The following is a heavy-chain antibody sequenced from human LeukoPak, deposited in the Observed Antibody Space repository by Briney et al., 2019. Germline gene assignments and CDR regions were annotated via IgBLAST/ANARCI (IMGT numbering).Heavy chain of an antibody. Sequence: PGGSLRLSCAATGFRFSDYYTSWIRQAPGKGLEWVSYISSTGNSIFYADSVKGRFTISRDHAKNSLSLQLNSLRAEDTAVYYCAKGGIRYGYWFDHWGQGTLVTVSS. CDR2: ISSTGNSI. V-gene: IGHV3-11*01. CDR1: GFRFSDYY. CDR3: AKGGIRYGYWFDH. D-gene: IGHD3-10*01. J-gene: IGHJ5*02.